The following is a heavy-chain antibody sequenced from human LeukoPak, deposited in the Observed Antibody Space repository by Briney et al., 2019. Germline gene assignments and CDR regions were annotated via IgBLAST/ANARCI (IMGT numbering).Heavy chain of an antibody. CDR2: ISSSSSTI. CDR3: AKDRFAAGTGEFDY. CDR1: GLTISSYS. J-gene: IGHJ4*02. V-gene: IGHV3-48*01. Sequence: GGSLRLSCAASGLTISSYSMNWVRQAPGKGLQWVSYISSSSSTIYYADSVKGRFTISRDNSKNTLYLQMNSLRAEDTALYYCAKDRFAAGTGEFDYWGQGTLVTVSS. D-gene: IGHD6-13*01.